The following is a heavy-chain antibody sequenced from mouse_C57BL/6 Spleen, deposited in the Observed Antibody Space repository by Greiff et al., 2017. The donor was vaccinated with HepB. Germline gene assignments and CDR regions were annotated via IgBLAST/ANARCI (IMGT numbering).Heavy chain of an antibody. CDR2: IDPENGDT. Sequence: VQLKHSGAELVRPGASVKLSCTASGFNIKDDYMHWVKQRPEQGLEWIGWIDPENGDTEYASKFQGKATITADTSSNTAYLQLSSLTSEDTAVYYWTTPITTVVARDFDVWGTGTTVTVSS. J-gene: IGHJ1*03. D-gene: IGHD1-1*01. CDR3: TTPITTVVARDFDV. CDR1: GFNIKDDY. V-gene: IGHV14-4*01.